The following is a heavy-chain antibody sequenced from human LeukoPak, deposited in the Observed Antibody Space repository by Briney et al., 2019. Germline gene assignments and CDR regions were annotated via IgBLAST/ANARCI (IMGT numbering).Heavy chain of an antibody. V-gene: IGHV3-9*01. Sequence: SSGDYYWSWIRQPPGKGLEWVSGISWNSGSIGYADSVKGRFTISRDNAKNSLYLQMNSLRAEDTALYYCAKDIGGSGSSYWFDPWGQGTLVTVSS. CDR3: AKDIGGSGSSYWFDP. CDR2: ISWNSGSI. J-gene: IGHJ5*02. D-gene: IGHD3-10*01. CDR1: SSGDYY.